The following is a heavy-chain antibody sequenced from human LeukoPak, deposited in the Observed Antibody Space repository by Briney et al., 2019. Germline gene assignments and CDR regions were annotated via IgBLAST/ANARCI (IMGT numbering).Heavy chain of an antibody. CDR1: GYSFTNYW. J-gene: IGHJ6*02. Sequence: GESLKISCKGSGYSFTNYWIGWVRQMPGKGLEWMAIIYPGDSDTRYSPSFQGQVTISADKSISTAYLQWSSLKASDTAMYYCARVDSSGYYYYGMDVWGQGTTVTVSS. CDR3: ARVDSSGYYYYGMDV. CDR2: IYPGDSDT. V-gene: IGHV5-51*01. D-gene: IGHD3-22*01.